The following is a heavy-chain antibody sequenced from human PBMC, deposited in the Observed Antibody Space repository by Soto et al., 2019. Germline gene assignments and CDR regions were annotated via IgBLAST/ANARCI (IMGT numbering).Heavy chain of an antibody. CDR3: AKDSAFSYFDY. J-gene: IGHJ4*02. CDR1: GFTFSSYC. Sequence: GGSLRLSCAASGFTFSSYCMHWVRQAPGKGLEWVAVISYDGSNKYYADSVKGRFTISRDNSKNTLYLQMNSLRAEDTAVYYCAKDSAFSYFDYWGQGTLVTVSS. CDR2: ISYDGSNK. V-gene: IGHV3-30*18. D-gene: IGHD3-10*01.